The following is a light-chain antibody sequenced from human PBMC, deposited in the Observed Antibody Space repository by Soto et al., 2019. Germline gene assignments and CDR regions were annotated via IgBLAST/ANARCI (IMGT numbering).Light chain of an antibody. V-gene: IGLV2-11*01. J-gene: IGLJ3*02. Sequence: QTVVTQPASVSGSPGQSITISCTGTGSDISAYNYVSWYQHHPGKAPKLIIYDVTKRPSGVPDRFSASKSGITASLTISGLQADDDADYYCCSTTGNYAKVFGGGTQLTVL. CDR1: GSDISAYNY. CDR3: CSTTGNYAKV. CDR2: DVT.